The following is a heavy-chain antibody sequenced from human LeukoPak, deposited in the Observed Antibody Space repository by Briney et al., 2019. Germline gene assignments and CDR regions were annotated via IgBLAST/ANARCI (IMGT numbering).Heavy chain of an antibody. V-gene: IGHV1-8*01. D-gene: IGHD3-22*01. CDR2: MNPNSGNT. CDR3: ARGRPYYYDSSGYRLGIYFQH. J-gene: IGHJ1*01. CDR1: GYTFTSYD. Sequence: ASVKVSCKASGYTFTSYDINWVRQATGQGLEWMGWMNPNSGNTGYAQKFQGRVTMTRNTSISTAYMELSSLRSEDTAVYYCARGRPYYYDSSGYRLGIYFQHWGQGTLVTVSS.